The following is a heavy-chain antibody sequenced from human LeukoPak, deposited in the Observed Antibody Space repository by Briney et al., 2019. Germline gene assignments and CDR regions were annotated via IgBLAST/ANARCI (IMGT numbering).Heavy chain of an antibody. Sequence: PGGSLRLSCAASGFTVSSNYMSWVRQAPGKGLEWVSVIYSGGSTYYADSVKGRFTISRDNSKNTLYLQMNSLRAEDTAVYYCARDRHRSGSYCSGGSCYSRGGAFDIWGQGTMVTVSS. V-gene: IGHV3-53*01. CDR1: GFTVSSNY. CDR3: ARDRHRSGSYCSGGSCYSRGGAFDI. D-gene: IGHD2-15*01. J-gene: IGHJ3*02. CDR2: IYSGGST.